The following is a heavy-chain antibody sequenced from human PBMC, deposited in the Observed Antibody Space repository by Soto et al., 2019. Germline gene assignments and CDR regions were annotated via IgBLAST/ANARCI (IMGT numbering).Heavy chain of an antibody. Sequence: ESVGGVVQPGRSLRLSCAASEFIFSSYGMHWVRQAPGKGLEWVAVISSDGSVKYYADSVKGRFTISRDNSKNTLYLQMNSLRTEDTAVYHCAREGHSRGYGAYLQHWGQGTLVTVSS. D-gene: IGHD6-25*01. V-gene: IGHV3-30*03. CDR2: ISSDGSVK. CDR3: AREGHSRGYGAYLQH. CDR1: EFIFSSYG. J-gene: IGHJ1*01.